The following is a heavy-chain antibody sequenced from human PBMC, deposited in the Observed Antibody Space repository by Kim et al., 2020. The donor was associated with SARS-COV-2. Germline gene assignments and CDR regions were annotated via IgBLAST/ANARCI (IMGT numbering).Heavy chain of an antibody. CDR3: AREWELLHYYYYGMDV. V-gene: IGHV1-18*01. Sequence: ASVKVSCKASGYTFTSYGISWVRQAPGQGLEWMGWISAYNGNTNYAQKLQGRVTMTTDTSTSTAYMELRSLRSDDTAVYYCAREWELLHYYYYGMDVWGQGTTVTVSS. D-gene: IGHD1-26*01. CDR1: GYTFTSYG. CDR2: ISAYNGNT. J-gene: IGHJ6*02.